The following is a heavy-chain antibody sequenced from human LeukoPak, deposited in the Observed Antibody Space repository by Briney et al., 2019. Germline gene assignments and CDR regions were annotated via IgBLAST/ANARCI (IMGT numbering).Heavy chain of an antibody. CDR2: ISSSGSIT. J-gene: IGHJ1*01. V-gene: IGHV3-48*01. Sequence: GGSLRLSCAASGFTFSSYSTNWVRQAPGKGLEWVSYISSSGSITYYADSVKGRFTISRDNAKNSLFLQMNSLRAEDTAVYYCATYSSLNRREFQYWGQGTLLTVSS. CDR1: GFTFSSYS. CDR3: ATYSSLNRREFQY. D-gene: IGHD3-22*01.